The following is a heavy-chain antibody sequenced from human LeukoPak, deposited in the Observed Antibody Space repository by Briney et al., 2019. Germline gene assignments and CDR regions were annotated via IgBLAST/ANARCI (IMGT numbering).Heavy chain of an antibody. D-gene: IGHD2-15*01. Sequence: ASVKVSCKASGYTFTGYYMHWVRQAPGQGLEWMGWINPNSGGTNYAQKFQGRVTMTRDTSISTAYMELSRLRSDDTAAYYCARDLEDIVVVVAATGFDYWGQGTLVTVSS. V-gene: IGHV1-2*02. CDR2: INPNSGGT. J-gene: IGHJ4*02. CDR3: ARDLEDIVVVVAATGFDY. CDR1: GYTFTGYY.